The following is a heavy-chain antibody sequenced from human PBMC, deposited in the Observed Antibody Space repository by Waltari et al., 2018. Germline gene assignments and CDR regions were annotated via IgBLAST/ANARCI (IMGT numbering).Heavy chain of an antibody. V-gene: IGHV4-4*02. D-gene: IGHD3-16*01. Sequence: QVHLQESGPGLVWPSEPLSLTCHVSGPSIRGGDWWIWVRQSPGKRLEWIGEIHHSGRTNANPSLKNRLTLSVDESRNQFFLKITAVTAADTALYFCARANGGLIGSWGQGIVVTVSS. CDR1: GPSIRGGDW. J-gene: IGHJ5*02. CDR2: IHHSGRT. CDR3: ARANGGLIGS.